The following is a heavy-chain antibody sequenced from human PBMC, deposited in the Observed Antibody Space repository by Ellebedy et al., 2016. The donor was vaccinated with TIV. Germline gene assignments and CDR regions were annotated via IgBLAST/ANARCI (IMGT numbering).Heavy chain of an antibody. CDR1: GGSFSGFY. Sequence: SETLSLTXAVYGGSFSGFYWTWIRQPPGKGLEWIGEINHSGSTNYNPSLKSRVTISVDTSKNQFSLKLSSVTAADTAVYYCARDYGGNSFFVGYWGQGTLVTVSS. V-gene: IGHV4-34*01. CDR2: INHSGST. J-gene: IGHJ4*02. CDR3: ARDYGGNSFFVGY. D-gene: IGHD4-23*01.